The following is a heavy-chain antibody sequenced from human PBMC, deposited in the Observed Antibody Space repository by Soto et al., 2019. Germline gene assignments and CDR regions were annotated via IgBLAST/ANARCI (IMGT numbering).Heavy chain of an antibody. V-gene: IGHV1-69*01. CDR2: IIPIFGTA. J-gene: IGHJ6*02. CDR1: GGTFSSYA. CDR3: ARGYRGGGYSYGYGYYYGMDV. D-gene: IGHD5-18*01. Sequence: QVQLVQSGAEVKKPGSSVKVSCKASGGTFSSYAISWVRQAPGQGLEWMGGIIPIFGTANYAQKFQGRVTITADESTGTAYMELSSLRSEDTAVYYCARGYRGGGYSYGYGYYYGMDVWGQGTTVTVSS.